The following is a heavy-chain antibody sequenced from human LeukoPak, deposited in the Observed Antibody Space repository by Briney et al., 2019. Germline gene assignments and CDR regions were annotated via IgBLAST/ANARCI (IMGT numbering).Heavy chain of an antibody. CDR2: IGTAGDT. CDR3: ARAPAGDTRIQQWFPLDY. CDR1: GFTFSNYD. V-gene: IGHV3-13*01. J-gene: IGHJ4*02. Sequence: GGSLRLSCAASGFTFSNYDMHWVRQAPGKGLEWVSAIGTAGDTYYPGSVKGRFTISRENARNSLYLQMTSLRAGDSAVYYCARAPAGDTRIQQWFPLDYWGQGTLVTVSS. D-gene: IGHD5-18*01.